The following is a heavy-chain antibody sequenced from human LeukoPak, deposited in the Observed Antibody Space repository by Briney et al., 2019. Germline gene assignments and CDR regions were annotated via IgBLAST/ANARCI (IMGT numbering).Heavy chain of an antibody. D-gene: IGHD2-15*01. V-gene: IGHV3-30-3*01. CDR1: GFTFSNYA. J-gene: IGHJ4*02. CDR3: ARATSLVAAPDY. Sequence: GGSLRLSCAASGFTFSNYAMHWVRQAPGKGLEWVAVISYDGSSEYSADSVKGRFTISRDNSWNTLSLQVNSLRVDDTAVYYCARATSLVAAPDYRGQGTLVTVSS. CDR2: ISYDGSSE.